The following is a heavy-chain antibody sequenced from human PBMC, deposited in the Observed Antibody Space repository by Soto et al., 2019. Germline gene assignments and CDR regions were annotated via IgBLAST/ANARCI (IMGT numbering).Heavy chain of an antibody. Sequence: KPSETLSLTCAVFGGSITSGGYSWSWIRQPPGKGLEWIGYIYHSGATNYNPSLKSRVTISLDRSKNQFSLNLISMTAADTAVYYCGSFSLHGSYLYYFDYWGPGALVTVSS. CDR1: GGSITSGGYS. CDR3: GSFSLHGSYLYYFDY. J-gene: IGHJ4*02. V-gene: IGHV4-30-2*01. CDR2: IYHSGAT. D-gene: IGHD6-19*01.